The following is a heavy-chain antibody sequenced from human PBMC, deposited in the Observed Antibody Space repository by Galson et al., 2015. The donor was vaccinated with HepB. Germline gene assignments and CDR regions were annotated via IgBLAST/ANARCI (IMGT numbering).Heavy chain of an antibody. D-gene: IGHD2-2*01. CDR3: AKGNLKGPIVVVPAGYLRAFDI. J-gene: IGHJ3*02. V-gene: IGHV3-30*18. Sequence: SLRLSCAASGFTFSSYGMHWVRQAPGKGLEWVAVISYDGSNKYYADSVKGRFTISRDNSKNTLYLQMNSLRAEDTAVYYCAKGNLKGPIVVVPAGYLRAFDIWGQGTMVTVSS. CDR2: ISYDGSNK. CDR1: GFTFSSYG.